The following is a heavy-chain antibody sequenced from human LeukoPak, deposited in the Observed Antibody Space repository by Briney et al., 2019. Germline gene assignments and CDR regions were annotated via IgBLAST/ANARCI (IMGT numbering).Heavy chain of an antibody. Sequence: SETLSLTCTVSGGSISSSSYYWGWIRQPPGKGLEWIGSIYYSGSTYYNPSLKSRVTISVDTSKNQFSLKLSSVTAADTAVYYCARALGGPWRDRWRCWYFDLWGRGTLVTVSS. D-gene: IGHD3-10*01. J-gene: IGHJ2*01. CDR3: ARALGGPWRDRWRCWYFDL. CDR2: IYYSGST. CDR1: GGSISSSSYY. V-gene: IGHV4-39*07.